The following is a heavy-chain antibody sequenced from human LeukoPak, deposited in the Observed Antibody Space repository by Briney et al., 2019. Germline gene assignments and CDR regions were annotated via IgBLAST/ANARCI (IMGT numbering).Heavy chain of an antibody. D-gene: IGHD6-13*01. J-gene: IGHJ4*02. CDR3: AKVDSSSWPRGHFDY. V-gene: IGHV4-30-4*01. CDR2: IYYSGST. Sequence: PSQTLSLTCTVSGGSISSGDYYWSWIRQPPGKGLEWIGYIYYSGSTYYNPSLKSRVTISVDTSKNQFSLKLSSVTAADTAVYYCAKVDSSSWPRGHFDYWGQGTLVTVSS. CDR1: GGSISSGDYY.